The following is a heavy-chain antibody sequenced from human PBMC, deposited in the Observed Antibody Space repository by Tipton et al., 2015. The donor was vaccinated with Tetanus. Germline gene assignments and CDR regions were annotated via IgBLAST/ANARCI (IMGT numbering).Heavy chain of an antibody. D-gene: IGHD5/OR15-5a*01. CDR2: LSYSGRT. Sequence: TLSLTCIVSGGSMSTSGHCGAWVRQSPGQGLEWIGSLSYSGRTYYNPSLKSRVTMSVDTSKKDFSVRLRSVTAADTAVYYCARLREIVSRSGWDFDYWGQGILVTVSS. V-gene: IGHV4-39*02. CDR3: ARLREIVSRSGWDFDY. J-gene: IGHJ4*02. CDR1: GGSMSTSGHC.